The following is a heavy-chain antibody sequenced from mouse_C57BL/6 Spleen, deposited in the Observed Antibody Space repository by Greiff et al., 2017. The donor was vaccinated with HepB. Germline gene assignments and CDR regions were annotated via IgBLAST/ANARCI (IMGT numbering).Heavy chain of an antibody. D-gene: IGHD3-3*01. J-gene: IGHJ2*01. CDR1: GYTFTDYY. V-gene: IGHV1-76*01. CDR2: IYPGSGNT. Sequence: QVQLKQSGAELVRPGASVKLSCKASGYTFTDYYINWVKQRPGQGLEWIARIYPGSGNTYYNEKFKGKATLTAEKSSSTAYMQLSSLTSEDSAVYFGAREERGHYFDYWGQGTTLTVSS. CDR3: AREERGHYFDY.